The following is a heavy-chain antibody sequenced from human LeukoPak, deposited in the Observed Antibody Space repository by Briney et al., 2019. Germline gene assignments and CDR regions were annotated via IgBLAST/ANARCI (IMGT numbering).Heavy chain of an antibody. CDR3: ATTTMGYYGMDV. D-gene: IGHD1-14*01. J-gene: IGHJ6*02. CDR2: IYYSGSA. CDR1: GGSITSGDYY. Sequence: SQTLSLTCTVSGGSITSGDYYWSWIRQPPGKGLEWIGYIYYSGSAYYSPSLKSRLTISVDTSKYQFSLKLSSVTAADTAVYYCATTTMGYYGMDVWGQGTTVTVSS. V-gene: IGHV4-30-4*01.